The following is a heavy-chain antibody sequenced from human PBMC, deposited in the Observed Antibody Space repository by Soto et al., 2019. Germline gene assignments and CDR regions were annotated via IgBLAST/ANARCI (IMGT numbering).Heavy chain of an antibody. D-gene: IGHD6-6*01. CDR1: GGSISSGGYS. Sequence: SETLSLTCAVSGGSISSGGYSWSWIRQPPGKGLEWIGYIYHSGSTYYNPSLKSRVTISVDRSKNQFSLKLSSVTAADTAVYYCARVMSSSVSNNWFDPWGQGTLVTVPS. J-gene: IGHJ5*02. CDR2: IYHSGST. CDR3: ARVMSSSVSNNWFDP. V-gene: IGHV4-30-2*01.